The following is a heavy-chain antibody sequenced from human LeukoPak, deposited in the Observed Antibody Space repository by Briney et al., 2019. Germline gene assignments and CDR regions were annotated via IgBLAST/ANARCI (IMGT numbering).Heavy chain of an antibody. V-gene: IGHV4-59*12. CDR1: GDSITYYH. Sequence: SETLSPTCTVSGDSITYYHWTWIRQPPGKALEWIGDIYPGGTTRYNPSLRSRTTISVDTSKNQFSLMLSSVTAADTAVYYCARDSTTAAGTGGWFWFDPWGQGTLVTVSS. CDR2: IYPGGTT. D-gene: IGHD6-13*01. J-gene: IGHJ5*02. CDR3: ARDSTTAAGTGGWFWFDP.